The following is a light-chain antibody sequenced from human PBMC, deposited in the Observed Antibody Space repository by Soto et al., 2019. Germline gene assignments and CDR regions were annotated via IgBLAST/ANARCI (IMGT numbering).Light chain of an antibody. V-gene: IGKV3-20*01. CDR1: QSVSRY. CDR3: QQYGSSPPIP. CDR2: DAS. J-gene: IGKJ5*01. Sequence: EIVLTQSPATLALSPGERATLSCRASQSVSRYLAWYQQKPGQAPRLLIYDASNRATGIPARFSGSGSGTDFTLTISRLEPEDFAVYYCQQYGSSPPIPFGQGTRLAI.